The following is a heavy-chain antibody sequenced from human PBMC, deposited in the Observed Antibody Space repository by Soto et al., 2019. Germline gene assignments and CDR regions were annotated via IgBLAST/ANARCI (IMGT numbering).Heavy chain of an antibody. D-gene: IGHD7-27*01. CDR2: IDHSGSA. CDR3: AGELGTFYFDH. V-gene: IGHV4-30-4*01. J-gene: IGHJ4*02. CDR1: AGSIRSGDYY. Sequence: QVQLQESGPGLVKPSQTLSLTCTVSAGSIRSGDYYWTWIRQPPGKGLEWIGYIDHSGSAYYNPSLKSRATISIDTSNNQFSLTMTSVTAADTAVYYCAGELGTFYFDHWGQGTLVTGSS.